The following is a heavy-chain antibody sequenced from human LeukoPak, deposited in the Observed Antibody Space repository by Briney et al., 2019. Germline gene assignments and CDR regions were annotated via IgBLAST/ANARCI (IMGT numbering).Heavy chain of an antibody. J-gene: IGHJ3*02. Sequence: GGSLRLSCAASGFTFSSYAMSWVRQAPGKGLEWVSAISGSGGSTCYADSVKGRFTISRDNSKNTLYLQMNSLRAEDTAVYYCARYQLLYNDAFDIWGQGTMVTVSS. CDR2: ISGSGGST. D-gene: IGHD2-2*02. CDR1: GFTFSSYA. V-gene: IGHV3-23*01. CDR3: ARYQLLYNDAFDI.